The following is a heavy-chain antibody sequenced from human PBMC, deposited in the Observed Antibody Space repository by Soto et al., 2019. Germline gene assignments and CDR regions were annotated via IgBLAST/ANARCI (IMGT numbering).Heavy chain of an antibody. CDR3: AVSYYEAGRHFDY. J-gene: IGHJ4*02. V-gene: IGHV1-46*01. Sequence: QVQLVQSGAEVKKPGASVKVSCKASGYTFTSYYMHWVRQAPGQGLEWMGIINPSGGSTSYAQKFQGRVTMTRDTATSTVYMELSSLRSEDTAVYYCAVSYYEAGRHFDYWGQGTLVNVSS. D-gene: IGHD3-22*01. CDR2: INPSGGST. CDR1: GYTFTSYY.